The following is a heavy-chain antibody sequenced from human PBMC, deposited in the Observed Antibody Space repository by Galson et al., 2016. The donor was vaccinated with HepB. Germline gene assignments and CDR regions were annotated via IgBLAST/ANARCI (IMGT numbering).Heavy chain of an antibody. V-gene: IGHV3-33*01. J-gene: IGHJ4*02. CDR3: ARDNEGWDWLVFDY. CDR2: IWYDGSKK. D-gene: IGHD6-19*01. Sequence: SLRLSCAASGFTFSSYDMHWVRQAPGKGLEWVAVIWYDGSKKHYADSVKGRFTISRDNSKKTLYLQMNSLRAEDTAVYYCARDNEGWDWLVFDYWGQGTLVTVPS. CDR1: GFTFSSYD.